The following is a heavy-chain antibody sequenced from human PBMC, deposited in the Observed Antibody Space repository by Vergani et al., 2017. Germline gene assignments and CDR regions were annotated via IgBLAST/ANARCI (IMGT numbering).Heavy chain of an antibody. CDR1: GGSISSSSYY. V-gene: IGHV4-39*01. CDR2: IYYSGST. CDR3: ARHLRQQPNDY. J-gene: IGHJ4*02. Sequence: QLQLQESGPGLVKPSETLSLTCTVSGGSISSSSYYWGWIRQPPGKGLEWIGSIYYSGSTYYNPSLKSRVTISVDTSKNQFSLKLSSVTAADTAVYYCARHLRQQPNDYWGQGTLVTVSS. D-gene: IGHD6-13*01.